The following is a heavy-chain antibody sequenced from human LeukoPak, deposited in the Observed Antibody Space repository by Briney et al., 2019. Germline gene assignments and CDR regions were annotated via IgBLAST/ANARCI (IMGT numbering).Heavy chain of an antibody. CDR2: IIGSVGST. J-gene: IGHJ4*02. CDR3: AKTGNEFQDYDILTGYSGPDRWYFDY. D-gene: IGHD3-9*01. V-gene: IGHV3-23*01. CDR1: GFTFSSYA. Sequence: PGGSLRLSCAASGFTFSSYAMSWVRRPQGKGLKWFPAIIGSVGSTYSPDSVKGRFTISRDNSKNTLYLQMNSLRAEDTAVYYCAKTGNEFQDYDILTGYSGPDRWYFDYWGQGTLVTVSS.